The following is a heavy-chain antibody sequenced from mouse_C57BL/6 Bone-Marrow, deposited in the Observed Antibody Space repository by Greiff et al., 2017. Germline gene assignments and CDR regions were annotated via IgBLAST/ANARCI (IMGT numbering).Heavy chain of an antibody. D-gene: IGHD2-2*01. Sequence: EVKLVESGGGLVKPGGSLKLSCAASGFTFSDYGMHWVRQAPEKGLEWVAYLSSGSSAIYYADTVKGRFTISRDYAKNTRFLQMTSLRSEDTAMYYCARGGYPHYYAMDYWGQGTSVTVSS. CDR1: GFTFSDYG. CDR3: ARGGYPHYYAMDY. CDR2: LSSGSSAI. J-gene: IGHJ4*01. V-gene: IGHV5-17*01.